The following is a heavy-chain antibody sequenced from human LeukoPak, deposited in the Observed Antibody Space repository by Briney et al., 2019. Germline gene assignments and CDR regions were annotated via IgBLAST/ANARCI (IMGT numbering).Heavy chain of an antibody. CDR2: IKPNNGGT. V-gene: IGHV1-2*02. CDR3: ARARGDIVVVPAAIWFDP. CDR1: GYTFTGYY. D-gene: IGHD2-2*01. Sequence: ASVKVSCKASGYTFTGYYMHWVRQAPGQGLEWMGWIKPNNGGTNYAQKSQGRVTMTRDTSISTAYMELSRLRSDDTAAYYCARARGDIVVVPAAIWFDPWGQGTLVTVSS. J-gene: IGHJ5*02.